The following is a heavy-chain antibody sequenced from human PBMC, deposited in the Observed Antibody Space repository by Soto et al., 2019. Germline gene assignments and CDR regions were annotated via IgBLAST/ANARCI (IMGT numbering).Heavy chain of an antibody. CDR3: ARYSGWFIDY. D-gene: IGHD1-26*01. CDR1: GFIFSRHW. CDR2: IKHDGTET. Sequence: ESGGALVRPGGSLRLSCAASGFIFSRHWMTWVRQAPGKGLEWVANIKHDGTETYLVDSVRGRLTISRDNAKNSVYLQMNSLRVEDTAVYYCARYSGWFIDYWGQGTLVTVSS. V-gene: IGHV3-7*05. J-gene: IGHJ4*02.